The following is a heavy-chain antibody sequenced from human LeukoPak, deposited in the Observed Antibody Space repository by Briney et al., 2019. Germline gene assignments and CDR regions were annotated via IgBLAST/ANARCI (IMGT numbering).Heavy chain of an antibody. CDR1: GGSISSYY. J-gene: IGHJ4*02. Sequence: SETLSLTCSDSGGSISSYYWSWFRQPAGKGLEWIGRIYTSRTTNYNPSLKSRVTMSVDTSNNQFSLKVSSVTAAETAMYYCASQSYVGYDSSYFDSWGQGTLVTVSS. CDR2: IYTSRTT. CDR3: ASQSYVGYDSSYFDS. V-gene: IGHV4-4*07. D-gene: IGHD5-12*01.